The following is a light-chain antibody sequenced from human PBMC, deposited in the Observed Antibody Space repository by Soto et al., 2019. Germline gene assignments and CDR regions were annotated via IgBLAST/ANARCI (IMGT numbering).Light chain of an antibody. Sequence: QSVLTQPASVSGSPGQSITISCTGTDNDVGGYNYVAWYQQYPDKAPKLIIYDVTNRPAGVSMRFSGSKSGNTASLTISGLRPEDEADYYCSSYTSIATYVFGSGTKSPS. CDR2: DVT. CDR1: DNDVGGYNY. V-gene: IGLV2-14*01. CDR3: SSYTSIATYV. J-gene: IGLJ1*01.